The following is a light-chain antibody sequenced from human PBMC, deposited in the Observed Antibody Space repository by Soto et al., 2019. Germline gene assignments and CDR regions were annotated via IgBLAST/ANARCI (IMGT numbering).Light chain of an antibody. CDR3: QQYNNWPFT. Sequence: EIVMTQSPATLSVSPGERATLSCRASQSVSSNLAWYQQKPGQAPRLLIYGASTRATGIPARFSGSGSGTEFTLTISSLQSGDFAVYSCQQYNNWPFTFGPGTKVDIK. CDR1: QSVSSN. V-gene: IGKV3-15*01. J-gene: IGKJ3*01. CDR2: GAS.